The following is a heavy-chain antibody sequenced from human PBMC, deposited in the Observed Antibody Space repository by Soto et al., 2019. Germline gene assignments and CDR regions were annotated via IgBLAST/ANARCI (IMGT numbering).Heavy chain of an antibody. V-gene: IGHV2-5*01. CDR2: IYWNDDK. J-gene: IGHJ4*02. CDR1: GFSLSTSGVG. D-gene: IGHD3-9*01. CDR3: AHYEVLTGYFDY. Sequence: QITLKESGPTLVKPTQTLTLTCAFSGFSLSTSGVGVGWIRQPTGKALEWLALIYWNDDKRYSPSLKNRLTITKDTSKNLVVLTMTNMDPADTATYYCAHYEVLTGYFDYWGQGTLVTVSS.